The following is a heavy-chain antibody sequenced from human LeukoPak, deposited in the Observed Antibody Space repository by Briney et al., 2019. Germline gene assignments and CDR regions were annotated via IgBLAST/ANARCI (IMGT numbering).Heavy chain of an antibody. CDR3: AKDTSDGSGSYKDY. V-gene: IGHV3-23*01. J-gene: IGHJ4*02. CDR2: ISGSGGST. Sequence: PGGSQRLSCAASGFTFSSYAMSWVRQAPGKGLEWVSAISGSGGSTYYADSVKGRFTISRDNSKNTLYLQMNSLRAEDTAVYYCAKDTSDGSGSYKDYWGQGTLVTVSS. D-gene: IGHD3-10*01. CDR1: GFTFSSYA.